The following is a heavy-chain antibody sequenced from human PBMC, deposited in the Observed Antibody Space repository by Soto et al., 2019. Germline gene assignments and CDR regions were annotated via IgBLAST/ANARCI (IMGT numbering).Heavy chain of an antibody. D-gene: IGHD3-3*01. Sequence: SVKVSCKASGGTFSSYAISWVRQAPGQGLEWMGGIIPIFGTANYAQKFQGRVTITADESTSTAYMELSSLRSEDTAVYYCARPRDYDFWSGYSHNWLDPWGQGTLVTVSS. J-gene: IGHJ5*02. V-gene: IGHV1-69*01. CDR2: IIPIFGTA. CDR1: GGTFSSYA. CDR3: ARPRDYDFWSGYSHNWLDP.